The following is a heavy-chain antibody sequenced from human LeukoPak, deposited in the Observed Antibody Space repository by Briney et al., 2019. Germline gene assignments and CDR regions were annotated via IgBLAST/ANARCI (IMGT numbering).Heavy chain of an antibody. CDR2: ISSSSSYI. D-gene: IGHD4-17*01. V-gene: IGHV3-21*01. J-gene: IGHJ3*02. Sequence: GGSLRLSCAASGSTFSSYSMNWVRQAPGKGLEWVSSISSSSSYIYYADSVKGRFSISRDNAKNSLYLQMNSLRAEDRAVYYCARDRIIYGDYGDAFDIWGQGTMVTVSS. CDR1: GSTFSSYS. CDR3: ARDRIIYGDYGDAFDI.